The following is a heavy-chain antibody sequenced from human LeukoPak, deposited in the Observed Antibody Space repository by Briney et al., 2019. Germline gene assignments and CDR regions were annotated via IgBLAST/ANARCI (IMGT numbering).Heavy chain of an antibody. V-gene: IGHV3-23*01. Sequence: GGSLRLSCAASGFTFSSYAVSWVRQAPGKGLEWVAAISGSGGSTYYADSVKGRFTISRDNSKNTLYLQMNSLRAEDTTVYDCGTAFSRYGELFDAYYVPGHGIMVSVSS. CDR1: GFTFSSYA. D-gene: IGHD3-10*01. CDR2: ISGSGGST. J-gene: IGHJ3*01. CDR3: GTAFSRYGELFDAYYV.